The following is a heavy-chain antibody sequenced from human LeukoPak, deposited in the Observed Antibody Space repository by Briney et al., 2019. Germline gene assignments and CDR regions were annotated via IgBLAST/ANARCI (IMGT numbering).Heavy chain of an antibody. CDR2: IYYSGST. Sequence: PSETLSLTCTVSGGSISSYYWSWIRQPPGKGLEWIGYIYYSGSTNYNPSLKSRVTISVDTSKNQFSLKLSSVTAADTAVYYCARLNMADSSGYWTYGMDVWGQGTTVTVSS. CDR3: ARLNMADSSGYWTYGMDV. J-gene: IGHJ6*02. V-gene: IGHV4-59*08. D-gene: IGHD3-22*01. CDR1: GGSISSYY.